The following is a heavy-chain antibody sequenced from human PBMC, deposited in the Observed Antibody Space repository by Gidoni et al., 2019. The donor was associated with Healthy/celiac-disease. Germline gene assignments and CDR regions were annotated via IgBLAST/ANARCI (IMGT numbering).Heavy chain of an antibody. V-gene: IGHV3-9*01. CDR1: GFTFDDYA. J-gene: IGHJ4*02. CDR3: AKESSLGELGFYYFDY. D-gene: IGHD3-3*01. CDR2: ISWNSGSI. Sequence: EVQLVESGGGLVQPGRSLRLSCAASGFTFDDYAMLWVRQAPGKGLEWVSGISWNSGSIGYADSVKGRFTISRDNAKNSLYLQMNSLRAEDTALYYCAKESSLGELGFYYFDYWGQGTLVTVSS.